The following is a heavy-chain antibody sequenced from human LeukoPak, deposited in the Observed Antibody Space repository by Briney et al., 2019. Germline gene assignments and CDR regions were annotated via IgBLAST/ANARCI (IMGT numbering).Heavy chain of an antibody. J-gene: IGHJ4*02. CDR1: GFTFSSQA. D-gene: IGHD3-22*01. Sequence: GGSLRLSCAASGFTFSSQAMSWVRQAPGKGPECVSGISGTGGRTYYTDSVKGRFTISRDNSKNTLYLQMNSLRAEDTAVYYCARRAGDYSHPYDYWGQGILVTVSS. V-gene: IGHV3-23*01. CDR2: ISGTGGRT. CDR3: ARRAGDYSHPYDY.